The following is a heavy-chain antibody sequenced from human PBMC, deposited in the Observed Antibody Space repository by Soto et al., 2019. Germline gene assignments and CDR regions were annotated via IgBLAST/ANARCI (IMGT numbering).Heavy chain of an antibody. CDR3: AKGVPDRSVARTGYFQH. V-gene: IGHV3-23*01. J-gene: IGHJ1*01. CDR1: GFSFSTSS. CDR2: ISPRASDT. D-gene: IGHD6-19*01. Sequence: PGGSLRLSCAASGFSFSTSSMAWVRQPPGKGLEWVSAISPRASDTLYADSVKGRFTIFRDNSKNTLYLQMNSLRAEDTAVYYCAKGVPDRSVARTGYFQHWGQGTLVTVSS.